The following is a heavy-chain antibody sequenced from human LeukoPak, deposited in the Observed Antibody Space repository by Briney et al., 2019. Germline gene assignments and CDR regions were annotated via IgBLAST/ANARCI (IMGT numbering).Heavy chain of an antibody. J-gene: IGHJ4*02. D-gene: IGHD6-19*01. V-gene: IGHV1-8*02. CDR2: MNPNSGNT. CDR3: ARGFGGSGWYGGDY. Sequence: GASVKVSCKASGGTFSSYAISWVRQATGQGLEWMGWMNPNSGNTGYAQKFQGRVTMTRNTSISTAYMELSSLRSEDTAVYYCARGFGGSGWYGGDYWGQGTLVTVSS. CDR1: GGTFSSYA.